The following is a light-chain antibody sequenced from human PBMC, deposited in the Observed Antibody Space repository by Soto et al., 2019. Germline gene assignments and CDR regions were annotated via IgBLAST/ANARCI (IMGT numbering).Light chain of an antibody. J-gene: IGKJ4*01. CDR2: DAS. V-gene: IGKV3-11*01. CDR1: QSISSY. CDR3: QKRSNWPLT. Sequence: EILLTQSPATLSLSPGERATLSCKASQSISSYLAWYQQKPGRAPRLLIYDASNRAAGIPARFSGGGSGTDFTPTSSSLEPEDVVIYYYQKRSNWPLTFGGGTRVDIK.